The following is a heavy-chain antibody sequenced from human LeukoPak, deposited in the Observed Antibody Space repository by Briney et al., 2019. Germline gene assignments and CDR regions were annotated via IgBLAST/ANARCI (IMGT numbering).Heavy chain of an antibody. CDR2: IYYSGNT. J-gene: IGHJ4*02. CDR1: GGSVSSDY. D-gene: IGHD5-24*01. CDR3: ARDRYGYTLDY. V-gene: IGHV4-59*02. Sequence: SETLSLTCTVSGGSVSSDYWSWIRQTPGKGLEWIGYIYYSGNTNYNPSLKSRVTTSVDTSKNQFSLKLSSVTAADTAVYYCARDRYGYTLDYWGQGTLVTVSS.